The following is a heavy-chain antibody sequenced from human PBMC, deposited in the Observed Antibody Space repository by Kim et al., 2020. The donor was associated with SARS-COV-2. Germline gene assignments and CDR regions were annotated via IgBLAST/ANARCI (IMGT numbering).Heavy chain of an antibody. J-gene: IGHJ3*02. Sequence: SETLSLTCTVSGGSVSSDSYYWSWIRQSPEKGLEWIGYFSYSGTTNYNPSLTSRVTMSLDTSKSQFSLNLSSVTAADTAVYYCARALVAAPFLGAFDMWG. CDR3: ARALVAAPFLGAFDM. V-gene: IGHV4-61*01. D-gene: IGHD6-6*01. CDR1: GGSVSSDSYY. CDR2: FSYSGTT.